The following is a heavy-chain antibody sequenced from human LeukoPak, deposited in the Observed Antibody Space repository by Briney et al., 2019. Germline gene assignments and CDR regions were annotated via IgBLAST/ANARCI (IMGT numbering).Heavy chain of an antibody. D-gene: IGHD6-19*01. CDR3: AREAVAGTSDY. Sequence: ASVKVSCKASGYTFISYGISWVRQAPGQGLEWMGWISAYNGNTNYAQKLQGRVTMATDTSTSTAYMELRSLRSDDTAVYYCAREAVAGTSDYWGQGTLVTVSS. J-gene: IGHJ4*02. CDR2: ISAYNGNT. V-gene: IGHV1-18*01. CDR1: GYTFISYG.